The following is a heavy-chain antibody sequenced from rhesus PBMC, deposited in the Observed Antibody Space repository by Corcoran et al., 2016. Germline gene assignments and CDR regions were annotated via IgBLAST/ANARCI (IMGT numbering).Heavy chain of an antibody. CDR2: IEGNSAST. V-gene: IGHV4-73*01. CDR3: ARALNWNYYRY. CDR1: GGSIRGYF. Sequence: QVKLQQWGEGLVKPSATLSLTCAVYGGSIRGYFCSWISQPPGKGLEWIGNIEGNSASTNYNTSLKNRVNISKDTSKNQVSLKLSSVTAADTAVYYCARALNWNYYRYWGQGVLVTVSS. J-gene: IGHJ4*01. D-gene: IGHD1-26*01.